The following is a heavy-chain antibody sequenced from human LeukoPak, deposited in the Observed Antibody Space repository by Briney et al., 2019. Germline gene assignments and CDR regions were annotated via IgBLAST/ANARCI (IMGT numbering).Heavy chain of an antibody. CDR2: IIPIFGIA. CDR3: ARDGYNPTPLRD. J-gene: IGHJ4*02. V-gene: IGHV1-69*04. CDR1: GGTFSSYA. Sequence: SVKVSCKASGGTFSSYAISWVRQAPGQGLEWMGRIIPIFGIANYAQKFQGRVTITADKSTSTAYMELSSLISEDTAVYYCARDGYNPTPLRDWGQGTLVTVSS. D-gene: IGHD5-24*01.